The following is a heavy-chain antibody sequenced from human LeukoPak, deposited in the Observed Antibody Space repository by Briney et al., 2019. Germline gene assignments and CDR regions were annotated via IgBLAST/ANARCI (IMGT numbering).Heavy chain of an antibody. D-gene: IGHD3-16*01. CDR3: ARHGGFYFDS. J-gene: IGHJ4*02. CDR2: VYRSGSA. V-gene: IGHV4-59*08. Sequence: SETLSLTCTVSGGSISSYYWSWIRQSPGMGLEWIGQVYRSGSADYNPSLRSRVTISIDTSKKQFSLKLNSVTATDTAVYYCARHGGFYFDSWGQGTLVTVSS. CDR1: GGSISSYY.